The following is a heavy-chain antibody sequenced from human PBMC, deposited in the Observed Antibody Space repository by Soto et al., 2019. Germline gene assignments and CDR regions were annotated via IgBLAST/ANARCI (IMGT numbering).Heavy chain of an antibody. CDR2: IIPIFGTA. J-gene: IGHJ6*02. V-gene: IGHV1-69*06. Sequence: SVKVSCKASGGTFSSYAISWVRQAPGQGLEWMGGIIPIFGTANYAQKFQGRVTITADKSTSTAYMELSSLRSEDTAVYYCANSGIAAAGTGYYYCYGMDVWGQGTTVTVSS. CDR1: GGTFSSYA. D-gene: IGHD6-13*01. CDR3: ANSGIAAAGTGYYYCYGMDV.